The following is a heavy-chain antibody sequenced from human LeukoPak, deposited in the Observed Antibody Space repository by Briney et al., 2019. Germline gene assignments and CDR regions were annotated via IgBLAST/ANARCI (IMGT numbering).Heavy chain of an antibody. V-gene: IGHV4-39*01. CDR1: GGXISSSSYY. D-gene: IGHD2-15*01. CDR3: ASAKVVAATHWIDS. CDR2: IYYSGST. Sequence: SETLSLTCVVSGGXISSSSYYWGWIRQPPGKGLEWIGSIYYSGSTYYSPSLKTRVTVSVDTSKNQFSLKVSSVTAADTAVYYCASAKVVAATHWIDSWGQGTLVIVSS. J-gene: IGHJ5*01.